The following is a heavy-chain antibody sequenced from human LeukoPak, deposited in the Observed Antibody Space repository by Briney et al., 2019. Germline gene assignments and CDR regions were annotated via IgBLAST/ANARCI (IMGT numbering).Heavy chain of an antibody. J-gene: IGHJ4*02. CDR3: ARVVDSSGYHEHFDY. V-gene: IGHV1-2*06. CDR2: INPNSGGT. CDR1: GYTFTGYY. Sequence: RASVKVSCTASGYTFTGYYMHWVRQAPGQGLEWMGRINPNSGGTNYAQKFQGRVTMTRDTSISTAYMELSRLRSDDTAVYYCARVVDSSGYHEHFDYWGQGTLVTVSS. D-gene: IGHD3-22*01.